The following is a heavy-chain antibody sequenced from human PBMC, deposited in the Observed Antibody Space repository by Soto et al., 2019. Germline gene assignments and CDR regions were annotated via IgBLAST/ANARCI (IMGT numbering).Heavy chain of an antibody. J-gene: IGHJ4*02. Sequence: QVQLKQWGAGLLKPSETLSLTCAVYDGSFSGYYWSWIRQPPGKGLEWIGEINHSGSTNYNPSLKSRVTRSVDTYKNQFSLNLSSVTAADTAVYYCARGRPSCSGGSCVVGDFDYWGQGTLVTVSS. CDR3: ARGRPSCSGGSCVVGDFDY. D-gene: IGHD2-15*01. CDR2: INHSGST. CDR1: DGSFSGYY. V-gene: IGHV4-34*01.